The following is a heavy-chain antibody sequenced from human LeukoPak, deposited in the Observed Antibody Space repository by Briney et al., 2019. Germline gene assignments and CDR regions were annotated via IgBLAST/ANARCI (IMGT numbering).Heavy chain of an antibody. CDR3: ARSARGMYSSSQARYFDY. V-gene: IGHV5-51*01. CDR2: IYPGDSDT. CDR1: GYSFTSYW. Sequence: GESLKISSKGSGYSFTSYWIGWVRQMPGKGLEWMGIIYPGDSDTRYSPSFQGQVTISADKSISTAYLQWSSLKASDTAMYYCARSARGMYSSSQARYFDYWGQGTLVTVSS. J-gene: IGHJ4*02. D-gene: IGHD6-6*01.